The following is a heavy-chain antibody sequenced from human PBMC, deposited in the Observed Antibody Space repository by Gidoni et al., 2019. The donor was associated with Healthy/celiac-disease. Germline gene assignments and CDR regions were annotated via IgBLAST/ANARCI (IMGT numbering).Heavy chain of an antibody. J-gene: IGHJ3*02. CDR2: ISSSSSTI. Sequence: EVQLVESGGGLVQPGGSLRLSCAASGFTFSSYSMNWVRQAPGKGLEWVSYISSSSSTIYYADSVKGRFTISRDNAKNSLYLQMNSLRDEDTAVYYCARDLGGDRHTYAFDIWGQGTMVTVSS. V-gene: IGHV3-48*02. CDR1: GFTFSSYS. CDR3: ARDLGGDRHTYAFDI. D-gene: IGHD2-21*02.